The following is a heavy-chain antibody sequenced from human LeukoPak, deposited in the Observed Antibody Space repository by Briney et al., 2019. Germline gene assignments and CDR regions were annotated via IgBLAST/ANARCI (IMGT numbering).Heavy chain of an antibody. CDR1: GFTFSSYA. J-gene: IGHJ5*02. CDR3: AKDLVVVPAAKGEYNWFDP. Sequence: SGGSLRLSCAASGFTFSSYAMSWVRQAPGKGLEWVSAISGSGGSTYYADSVKGRFTISRDNSKNTLYLQMNSLRAEDTAVYYRAKDLVVVPAAKGEYNWFDPWGQGTLVTVSS. D-gene: IGHD2-2*01. CDR2: ISGSGGST. V-gene: IGHV3-23*01.